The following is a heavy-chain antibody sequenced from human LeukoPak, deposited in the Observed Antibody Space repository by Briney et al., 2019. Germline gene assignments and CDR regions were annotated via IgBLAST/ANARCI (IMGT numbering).Heavy chain of an antibody. CDR1: GFTLTNAW. V-gene: IGHV3-15*01. Sequence: GGSLRLSCAASGFTLTNAWMSWVRQVPGKGLEWVARIKTKTAGGTIDYAAPVKGRFTISRDDSKNTVYLQMNSLKTEDTAVYYCTTSYYDSSGYRAWGQGTLVTVSS. J-gene: IGHJ4*02. CDR2: IKTKTAGGTI. D-gene: IGHD3-22*01. CDR3: TTSYYDSSGYRA.